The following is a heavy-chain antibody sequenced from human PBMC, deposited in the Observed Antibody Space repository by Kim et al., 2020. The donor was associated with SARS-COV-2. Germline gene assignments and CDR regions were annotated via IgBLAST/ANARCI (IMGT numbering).Heavy chain of an antibody. CDR3: ARDVLRDYDILTGYYLGYYGMDV. CDR2: ISYDGSNK. J-gene: IGHJ6*02. D-gene: IGHD3-9*01. V-gene: IGHV3-33*05. CDR1: GFTFSSYG. Sequence: GGSLRLSCAASGFTFSSYGMHWVRQAPGKGLEWVAVISYDGSNKYYADSVKGRFTISRDNSKNTLYLQMNSLRAEDTAVYYCARDVLRDYDILTGYYLGYYGMDVWGQGTTVTVSS.